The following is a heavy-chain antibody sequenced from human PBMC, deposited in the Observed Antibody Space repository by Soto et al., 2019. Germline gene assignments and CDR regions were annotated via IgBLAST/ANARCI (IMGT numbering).Heavy chain of an antibody. J-gene: IGHJ4*02. CDR2: IHHSETT. D-gene: IGHD3-22*01. CDR3: AIYDYDTNIYAMDY. V-gene: IGHV4-4*02. CDR1: VASVISTKW. Sequence: QVQLQESGPGLVKPSGTLSLTCAVSVASVISTKWWSWVRQSPGKGLEWIGEIHHSETTNYNPSRESRVTISIDKTKKRISQKLRSVTAADTAVYYCAIYDYDTNIYAMDYWGQEALVTFSS.